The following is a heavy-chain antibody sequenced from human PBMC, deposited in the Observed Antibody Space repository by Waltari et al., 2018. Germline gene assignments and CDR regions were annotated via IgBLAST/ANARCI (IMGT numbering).Heavy chain of an antibody. CDR1: GYSISSGYY. CDR2: IYHSGST. V-gene: IGHV4-38-2*01. Sequence: QVQLQESGPGLVKPSETLSLTCAVSGYSISSGYYWGWIRQPPGKGLEWIGSIYHSGSTYYNPSLKSRVTISVDTSKNQFSLKLSSVTAADTAVYYCARQLSVWLLYDDYWGQGTLVTVSS. CDR3: ARQLSVWLLYDDY. J-gene: IGHJ4*02. D-gene: IGHD3-3*01.